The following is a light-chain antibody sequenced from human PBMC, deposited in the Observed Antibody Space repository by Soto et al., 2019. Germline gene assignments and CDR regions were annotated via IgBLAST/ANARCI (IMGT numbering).Light chain of an antibody. CDR2: EVT. V-gene: IGLV2-8*01. Sequence: QYALTQPPAASGSPGQSVAISCTGTSSDVGGYSYVSWYQQHPGKAPKLMIYEVTKRPSGVPDRFSGSKSGNTASLTVSGLQAEDEADYYCSSYARNRDILFGGGTKVTVL. CDR3: SSYARNRDIL. J-gene: IGLJ3*02. CDR1: SSDVGGYSY.